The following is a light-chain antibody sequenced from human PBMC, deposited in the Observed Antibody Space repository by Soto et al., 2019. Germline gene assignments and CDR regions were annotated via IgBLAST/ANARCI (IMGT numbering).Light chain of an antibody. CDR3: ATWDDSLDGPV. J-gene: IGLJ3*02. CDR2: NNN. V-gene: IGLV1-44*01. CDR1: RSNIGSQV. Sequence: QSVLTQPPSASGTPGQRVTISCSGSRSNIGSQVVSWFQHFPGTAPKVLINNNNERPSGVPDRISGSKSGTSASLVISGLQSEDEADYYCATWDDSLDGPVFGGGTKVTV.